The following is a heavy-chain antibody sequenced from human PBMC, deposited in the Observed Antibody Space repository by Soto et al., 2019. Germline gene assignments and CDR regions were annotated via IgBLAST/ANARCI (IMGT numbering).Heavy chain of an antibody. V-gene: IGHV4-34*01. D-gene: IGHD1-1*01. Sequence: QVQLQQWGVGLVKPSETLSLSCAVYGQSFSGHSWAWIRQPPGKGLEWIGEINESGITYYNPSLKSRVTISTDTSKNQFSLKLSSVSAADTAAYFCARGSGIVALPGELEDVNYDYWGQGTLVNVSS. J-gene: IGHJ4*02. CDR2: INESGIT. CDR3: ARGSGIVALPGELEDVNYDY. CDR1: GQSFSGHS.